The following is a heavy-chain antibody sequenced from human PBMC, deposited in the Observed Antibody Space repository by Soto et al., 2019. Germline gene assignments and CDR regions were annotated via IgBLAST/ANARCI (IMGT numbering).Heavy chain of an antibody. CDR1: GFPFSRSW. CDR2: INRDGTNT. V-gene: IGHV3-74*01. J-gene: IGHJ5*02. Sequence: EVQVVESGGGLVQPGGSLRLSCAASGFPFSRSWMHWVRQAPGKGLVWVSLINRDGTNTNYADSVKGRFTISRDNAKNTLYLQMDSLRPEDTAIYYCVPAEHSWGQGTLVTVSS. CDR3: VPAEHS. D-gene: IGHD3-3*02.